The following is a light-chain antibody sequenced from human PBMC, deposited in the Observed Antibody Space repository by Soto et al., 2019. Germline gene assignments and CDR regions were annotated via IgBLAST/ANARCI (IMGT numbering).Light chain of an antibody. CDR3: QQNENFPGT. CDR1: QGGSSSY. CDR2: GAS. Sequence: IVFTQSPGILSFSPGQSATLSCRASQGGSSSYLAWYQQKPGQAPRLLIYGASSWESGIPARFSGSGSGTDFTLTIASLQPEDFATYYCQQNENFPGTFGQGTKVDIK. J-gene: IGKJ1*01. V-gene: IGKV3-20*01.